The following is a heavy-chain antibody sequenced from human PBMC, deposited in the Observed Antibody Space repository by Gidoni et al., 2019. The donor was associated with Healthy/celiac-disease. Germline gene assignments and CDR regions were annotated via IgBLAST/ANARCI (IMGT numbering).Heavy chain of an antibody. CDR1: GFTFSSYA. Sequence: EVQLLESGGGLVQPGGSLRLSCAASGFTFSSYAMSWVRQAPGKGLEWVSAISGSGGSTYYADSVKGRFTISRDNSKNTLYLQMNSLRAEDTAVYYCAKEMPSLRFLGYGMDVWGQGTTVTVSS. D-gene: IGHD3-3*01. CDR2: ISGSGGST. V-gene: IGHV3-23*01. CDR3: AKEMPSLRFLGYGMDV. J-gene: IGHJ6*02.